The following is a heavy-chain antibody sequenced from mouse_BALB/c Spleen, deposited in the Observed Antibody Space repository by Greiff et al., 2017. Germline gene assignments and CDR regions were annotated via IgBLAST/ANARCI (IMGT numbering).Heavy chain of an antibody. CDR2: ISSGSSTI. CDR3: ARYYGSSHYYAMDY. V-gene: IGHV5-17*02. D-gene: IGHD1-1*01. CDR1: GFTFSSFG. Sequence: EVQGVESGGGLVQPGGSRKLSCAASGFTFSSFGMHWVRQAPEKGLEWVAYISSGSSTIYYADTVKGRFTISRDNPKNTLFLQMTSLRSEDTAMYYCARYYGSSHYYAMDYWGQGTSVTVSS. J-gene: IGHJ4*01.